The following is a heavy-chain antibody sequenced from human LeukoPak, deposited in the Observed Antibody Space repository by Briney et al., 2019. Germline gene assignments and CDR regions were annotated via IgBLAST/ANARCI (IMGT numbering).Heavy chain of an antibody. CDR3: ASLNYYDTVGAFDI. D-gene: IGHD3-22*01. Sequence: SETLSLTCTVSGGSISSSSYYWGWIRQPPGKGLEWIGSIYYSGSTYYNPSLKSRVTISVDTSKNQFSLKLSSVTAADTAVYYCASLNYYDTVGAFDIWGQGTMVTVSS. J-gene: IGHJ3*02. V-gene: IGHV4-39*07. CDR2: IYYSGST. CDR1: GGSISSSSYY.